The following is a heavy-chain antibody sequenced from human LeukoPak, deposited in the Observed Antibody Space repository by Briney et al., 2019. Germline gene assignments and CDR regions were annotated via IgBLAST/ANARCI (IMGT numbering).Heavy chain of an antibody. D-gene: IGHD3-3*01. J-gene: IGHJ4*02. CDR3: ARVGTLFGESNRGY. CDR2: INPNSGGT. Sequence: GASVKVSCKASGYTFTGYYMHWVRQAPVQGLEWMGWINPNSGGTNYAQEFQGRVTMTRDTSISTAYMELSRLRSDDTAVYYCARVGTLFGESNRGYWGQGTLVTVSS. V-gene: IGHV1-2*02. CDR1: GYTFTGYY.